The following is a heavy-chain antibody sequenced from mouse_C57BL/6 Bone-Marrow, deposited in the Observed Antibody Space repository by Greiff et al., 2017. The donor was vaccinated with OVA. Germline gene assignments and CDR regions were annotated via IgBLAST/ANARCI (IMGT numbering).Heavy chain of an antibody. Sequence: VQLQQPGAELVKPGASAKMSCKASGYTFTSYWITWVKQRPGQGLEWIGDIYPGSGSTNYNEKFKSKATLTVDTSSSTAYMQLSSLTSEDSAVYYCARGGLPYAMDYWGQGTSVTVSS. CDR2: IYPGSGST. D-gene: IGHD2-4*01. V-gene: IGHV1-55*01. CDR3: ARGGLPYAMDY. J-gene: IGHJ4*01. CDR1: GYTFTSYW.